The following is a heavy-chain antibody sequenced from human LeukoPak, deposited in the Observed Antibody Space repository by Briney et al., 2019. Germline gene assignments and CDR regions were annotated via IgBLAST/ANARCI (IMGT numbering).Heavy chain of an antibody. Sequence: SETLSLTCTVSGGSISSSSYYWDWIRQPPGKGLEWIGSIYYSGSTYYNPSLQTRVTISVDTSKNQFSLKLSSVTAADTALYYCARRFCSGGSCYSDRGAFDIWGQGTVVTVSS. D-gene: IGHD2-15*01. J-gene: IGHJ3*02. CDR3: ARRFCSGGSCYSDRGAFDI. CDR2: IYYSGST. V-gene: IGHV4-39*07. CDR1: GGSISSSSYY.